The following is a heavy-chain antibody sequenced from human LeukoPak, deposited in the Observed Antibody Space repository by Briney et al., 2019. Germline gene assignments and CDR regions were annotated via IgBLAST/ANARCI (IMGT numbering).Heavy chain of an antibody. CDR2: INHSGST. J-gene: IGHJ6*03. D-gene: IGHD3-10*01. CDR1: GGSFSGYY. V-gene: IGHV4-34*01. CDR3: ARELGSGSYYKDYYYYYHMDV. Sequence: PSETLSLTCAVYGGSFSGYYWSWIRQPPGKGLEWIGEINHSGSTNYNPSLKSRVTISVDTSKNQFSLKLSSVTAADTAVHYCARELGSGSYYKDYYYYYHMDVWGKGTTVTVSS.